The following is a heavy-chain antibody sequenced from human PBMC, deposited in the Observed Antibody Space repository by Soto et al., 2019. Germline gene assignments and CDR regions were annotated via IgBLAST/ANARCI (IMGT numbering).Heavy chain of an antibody. Sequence: GGSLRLSCAASGFSFSDYGMHWVRQAPGKGLEWVAVIWYDGSKKYYADSVKGRFTISRDNXKNMQYLQMNSLSAEDTAVYYCARGEINRMDVSGQGTTVTVSS. J-gene: IGHJ6*02. CDR1: GFSFSDYG. V-gene: IGHV3-33*01. CDR3: ARGEINRMDV. CDR2: IWYDGSKK.